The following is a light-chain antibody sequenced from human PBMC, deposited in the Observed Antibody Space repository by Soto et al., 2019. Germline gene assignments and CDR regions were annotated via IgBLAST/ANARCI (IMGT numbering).Light chain of an antibody. Sequence: QSVLTQPASVSGSPGQSITISCTGASSDVGGYNYVSWYQQHPGKAPKLIIYDVSYRPSGVSDRFSGSKSGNTASLTISGLQAEDEADYHCSSDISTDTSHVFGTGTKVTVL. CDR3: SSDISTDTSHV. J-gene: IGLJ1*01. CDR1: SSDVGGYNY. V-gene: IGLV2-14*03. CDR2: DVS.